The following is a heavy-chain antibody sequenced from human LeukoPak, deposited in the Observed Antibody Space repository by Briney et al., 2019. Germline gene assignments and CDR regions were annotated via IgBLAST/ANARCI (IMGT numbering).Heavy chain of an antibody. V-gene: IGHV3-9*03. CDR2: ISWNSGSI. Sequence: GGSLRLSCAASGFTFSSYSMNWVRQAPGKGLEWVSGISWNSGSIGYADSVKGRFTISRDNAKISLYLQMNSLRAEDMALYYCAKDISMRVGATTGAFDIWGQGTMVTVSS. J-gene: IGHJ3*02. D-gene: IGHD1-26*01. CDR3: AKDISMRVGATTGAFDI. CDR1: GFTFSSYS.